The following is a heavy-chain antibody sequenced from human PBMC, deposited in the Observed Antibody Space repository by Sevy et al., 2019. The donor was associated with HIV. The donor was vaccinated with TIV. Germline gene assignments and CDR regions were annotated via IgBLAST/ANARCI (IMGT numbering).Heavy chain of an antibody. CDR3: ARADYSGFDY. CDR2: ISSSSSYI. V-gene: IGHV3-21*01. J-gene: IGHJ4*02. D-gene: IGHD4-4*01. Sequence: GGSLRLSCAASGFAFSSYSMNWVGQAPGKGLEWVSSISSSSSYIYYADSVKGRFTISRDNAKNSLYLQMNSLRAEDTAVYYCARADYSGFDYWGQGTLVTVSS. CDR1: GFAFSSYS.